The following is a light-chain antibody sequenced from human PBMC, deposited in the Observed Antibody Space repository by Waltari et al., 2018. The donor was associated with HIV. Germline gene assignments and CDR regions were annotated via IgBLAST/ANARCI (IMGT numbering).Light chain of an antibody. CDR2: EDN. Sequence: QSALTQPPSAPGSPGQSVTISCTGISSDGGGYKSVSRYQHHPGKAPKPLIYEDNRRPSGVPDRFSGSKSGNTASLTVSGLQADDEADYYCSSYAGTNRLFGGGTKLTVL. J-gene: IGLJ2*01. CDR1: SSDGGGYKS. V-gene: IGLV2-8*01. CDR3: SSYAGTNRL.